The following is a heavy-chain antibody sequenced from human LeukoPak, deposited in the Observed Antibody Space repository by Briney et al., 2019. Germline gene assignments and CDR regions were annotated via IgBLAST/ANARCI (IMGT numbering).Heavy chain of an antibody. V-gene: IGHV1-24*01. Sequence: ASVKVSCKVSGYTLTELSMHWVRQAPGKGLEWMGGFDPEDGETIYAQKFQGRVTMTEDTSTDTAYMELSSLRSEDTAVYYCATNIPRGYSGYDRRPPLGQNWGQGTLVTVSS. CDR1: GYTLTELS. CDR2: FDPEDGET. D-gene: IGHD5-12*01. J-gene: IGHJ4*02. CDR3: ATNIPRGYSGYDRRPPLGQN.